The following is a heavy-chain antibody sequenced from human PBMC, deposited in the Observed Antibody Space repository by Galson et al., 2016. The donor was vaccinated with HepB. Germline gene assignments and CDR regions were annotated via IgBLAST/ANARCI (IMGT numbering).Heavy chain of an antibody. CDR1: GYTFTRYY. J-gene: IGHJ6*02. D-gene: IGHD5-18*01. CDR2: INPNGGST. Sequence: SVKVSCKASGYTFTRYYMHWVRQAPGQGLEWMGIINPNGGSTSYPQKFQGRVTMTTDTSTSTAYLELRSLRSDDTAVYYCARERGGYTYGDLWGQGTTVTVSS. V-gene: IGHV1-46*01. CDR3: ARERGGYTYGDL.